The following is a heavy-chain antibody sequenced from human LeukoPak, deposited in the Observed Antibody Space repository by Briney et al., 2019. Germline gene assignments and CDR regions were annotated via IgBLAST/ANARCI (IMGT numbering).Heavy chain of an antibody. V-gene: IGHV4-39*07. Sequence: SETLSLTCTVSGGSISSSSYYWGWIRQPPGKGLEWIGSIYYSGSTYYNPSLKSRVTISVDTSKNQFSLKLSSVTAADTAVYYCARDNGGIAVAGMGRGYFDYWGQGTLVTVSS. J-gene: IGHJ4*02. CDR1: GGSISSSSYY. CDR2: IYYSGST. D-gene: IGHD6-19*01. CDR3: ARDNGGIAVAGMGRGYFDY.